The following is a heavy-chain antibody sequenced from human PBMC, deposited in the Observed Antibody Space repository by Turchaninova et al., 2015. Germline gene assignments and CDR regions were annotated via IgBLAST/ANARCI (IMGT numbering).Heavy chain of an antibody. CDR2: IRSKGFGGTT. CDR3: SRSQTVDY. V-gene: IGHV3-49*03. Sequence: EVQLVESGGGLVQPGRSVGVSCTGSGFTFGDYAMNGLRQAPGKGLEWVGVIRSKGFGGTTEYAASVKGRFTISRDDSKSIAYLQMNSLETEDTAVYYCSRSQTVDYWGQGTLVTVSS. J-gene: IGHJ4*02. CDR1: GFTFGDYA.